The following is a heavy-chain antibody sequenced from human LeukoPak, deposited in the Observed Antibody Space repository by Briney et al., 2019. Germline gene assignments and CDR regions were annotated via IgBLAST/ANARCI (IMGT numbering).Heavy chain of an antibody. CDR3: ASQSPRYCSSTSCGGY. D-gene: IGHD2-2*01. CDR1: GGSISSSSYY. J-gene: IGHJ4*02. V-gene: IGHV4-39*01. Sequence: PSETLYLTCTVSGGSISSSSYYWGWIRQPPGKGLEWIGSIYYSGSTYYNPSLKSRVTISVDTSKNQFSLKLSSVTAADTAVYYCASQSPRYCSSTSCGGYWGQGTLVTVSS. CDR2: IYYSGST.